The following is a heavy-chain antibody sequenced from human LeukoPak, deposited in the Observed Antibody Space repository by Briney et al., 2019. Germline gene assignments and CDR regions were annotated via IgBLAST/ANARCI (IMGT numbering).Heavy chain of an antibody. Sequence: GTLRLSCAVSGFTVTETYMTWVRQTPGKGLDWVSLIYTGGSVYYGDSVKGRFNISRDISRNTLYLQMNALRAEDTAVYYCAAGGLRKDTHAFEIWGQGTVVTVSS. D-gene: IGHD3/OR15-3a*01. CDR2: IYTGGSV. J-gene: IGHJ3*02. CDR1: GFTVTETY. V-gene: IGHV3-53*01. CDR3: AAGGLRKDTHAFEI.